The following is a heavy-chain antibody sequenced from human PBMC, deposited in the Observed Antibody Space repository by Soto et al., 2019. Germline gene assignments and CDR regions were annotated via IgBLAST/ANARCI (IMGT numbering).Heavy chain of an antibody. Sequence: SETLSLTCTVSGGSISSYYWTWVRQAPGKGLEWIGYIYNSGTTYYNPSLKSRVTISVDTSKNQFSLKLSSVTAADTAVYYCARAPYDSSGFPNYYGMDVWGQGTTVTVSS. J-gene: IGHJ6*02. D-gene: IGHD3-22*01. CDR3: ARAPYDSSGFPNYYGMDV. V-gene: IGHV4-59*01. CDR2: IYNSGTT. CDR1: GGSISSYY.